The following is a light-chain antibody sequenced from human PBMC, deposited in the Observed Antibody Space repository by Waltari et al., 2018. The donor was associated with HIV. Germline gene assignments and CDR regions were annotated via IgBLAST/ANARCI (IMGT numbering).Light chain of an antibody. CDR1: SSDVGGSVS. Sequence: QSALTQPRSVSGSPGQSVTVSCPDPSSDVGGSVSVYWYQQHPVKAPKLIISDATKRPSGGPGRSSGSRSGDTASLTISGLQADDEADYYCCSYAGSYSYVFGAGTRVIVL. V-gene: IGLV2-11*01. J-gene: IGLJ1*01. CDR2: DAT. CDR3: CSYAGSYSYV.